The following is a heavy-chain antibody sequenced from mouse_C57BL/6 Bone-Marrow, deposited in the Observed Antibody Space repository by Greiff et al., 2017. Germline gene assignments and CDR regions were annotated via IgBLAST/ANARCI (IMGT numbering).Heavy chain of an antibody. CDR2: IDPSDSYT. CDR3: ARGGRTTAFDY. Sequence: VQLQQPGAELVRPGTSVKLSCKASGYTFTSYWMHWVKQRPGQGLEWIGVIDPSDSYTNYNQKFKGKATLTVDTSSSTAYMQLSSLTSEDSAVYYCARGGRTTAFDYWGQGTTRTVSS. D-gene: IGHD2-1*01. J-gene: IGHJ2*01. CDR1: GYTFTSYW. V-gene: IGHV1-59*01.